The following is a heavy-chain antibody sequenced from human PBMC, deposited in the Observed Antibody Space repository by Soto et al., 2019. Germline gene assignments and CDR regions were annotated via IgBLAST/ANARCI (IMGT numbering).Heavy chain of an antibody. D-gene: IGHD5-18*01. J-gene: IGHJ4*02. CDR1: GFTFSSYG. Sequence: PGGSLRLSCAASGFTFSSYGMHWVRQAPGMGLEWVAVIWYDGSNKYYADSVKGRFTISRDNSKNTLYLQMNSLRAEDTAVYYCARDLHGDRAMASIDYWGQGTLVTGSS. V-gene: IGHV3-33*01. CDR2: IWYDGSNK. CDR3: ARDLHGDRAMASIDY.